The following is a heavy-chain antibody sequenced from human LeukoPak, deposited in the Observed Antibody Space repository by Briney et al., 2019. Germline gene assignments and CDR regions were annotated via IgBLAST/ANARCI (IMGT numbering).Heavy chain of an antibody. V-gene: IGHV1-8*01. CDR3: AREGPRGITAAGTFRDDNWFDP. CDR2: MNPNSGNT. Sequence: AAVKVSCKASGYTFTSYDINWVRQATGQGLEWMGWMNPNSGNTGYAQKFQGRVTMTRNTSISTAYMELSSLRSEDTAVYYCAREGPRGITAAGTFRDDNWFDPWGQGTLVTVSS. CDR1: GYTFTSYD. J-gene: IGHJ5*02. D-gene: IGHD6-13*01.